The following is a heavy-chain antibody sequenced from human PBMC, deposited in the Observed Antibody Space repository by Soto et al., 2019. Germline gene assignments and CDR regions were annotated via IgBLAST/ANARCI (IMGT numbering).Heavy chain of an antibody. V-gene: IGHV4-34*01. J-gene: IGHJ4*02. CDR3: ARGQEGVVATH. CDR1: GGSLSGYY. Sequence: QVQLQQWGAGLLKPSETLSLNCAVTGGSLSGYYWSWIRQPPGKGLEWIGEVKEGGHTNYSPSLRGRVTISSDTSNNQSSLRLNSVTAADTGVYYCARGQEGVVATHWDQGSLVTVSS. CDR2: VKEGGHT. D-gene: IGHD5-12*01.